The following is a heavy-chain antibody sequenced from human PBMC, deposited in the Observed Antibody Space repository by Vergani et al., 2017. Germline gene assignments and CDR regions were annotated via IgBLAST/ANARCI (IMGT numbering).Heavy chain of an antibody. CDR3: ARWAVTTNSYYFDY. Sequence: QVQLQQWGAGLLKPSETLSLTCAVYGGSFSGYYWSWIRQPPGKGLEWIGYIYYSGSTNYNPSLKSRVTISVDTSKNQFSLKLSSVTAADTAVYYCARWAVTTNSYYFDYWGQGTLVTVSS. V-gene: IGHV4-34*11. D-gene: IGHD4-17*01. J-gene: IGHJ4*02. CDR2: IYYSGST. CDR1: GGSFSGYY.